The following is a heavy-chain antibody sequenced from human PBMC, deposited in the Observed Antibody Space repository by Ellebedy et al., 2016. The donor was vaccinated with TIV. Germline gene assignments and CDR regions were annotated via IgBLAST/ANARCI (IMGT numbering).Heavy chain of an antibody. Sequence: PGGSLRLSCAASGFTFSQYWMHWVRQGPGKGLVWVSRISSDGSSTWYADSVKGRFTISRDNAKNTLYLQMNSLRAEDTAVYYCARGGRDQWLIDAWGQGTLVTVSS. CDR3: ARGGRDQWLIDA. CDR2: ISSDGSST. J-gene: IGHJ5*02. V-gene: IGHV3-74*01. D-gene: IGHD6-19*01. CDR1: GFTFSQYW.